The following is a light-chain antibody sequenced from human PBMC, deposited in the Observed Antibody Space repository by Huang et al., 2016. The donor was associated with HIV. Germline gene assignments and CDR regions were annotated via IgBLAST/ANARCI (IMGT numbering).Light chain of an antibody. Sequence: DIQMTQSPSSLSASVGDRITITCRARQGISNYLAWYQQKPGKVPRLLIYAASTLQSGVPARFSGSGAGIDFTLTISSLQAEDVATYYCQSYNSAPRITFGPGTRVDIK. CDR3: QSYNSAPRIT. CDR2: AAS. J-gene: IGKJ3*01. V-gene: IGKV1-27*01. CDR1: QGISNY.